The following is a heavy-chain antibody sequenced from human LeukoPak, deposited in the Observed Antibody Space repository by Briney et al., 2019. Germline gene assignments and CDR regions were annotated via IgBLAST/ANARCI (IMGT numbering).Heavy chain of an antibody. CDR3: ATRRDLSRLEALRH. D-gene: IGHD3-16*02. V-gene: IGHV3-7*01. CDR1: GFTFSNYW. J-gene: IGHJ4*02. CDR2: IKQDGSET. Sequence: GGSLRLSCVVSGFTFSNYWMYWVRQAPGKGLEWVAFIKQDGSETAYADSVKGRFTISRDNAKNSLYLQMNSLRVEDTAVYYWATRRDLSRLEALRHWGQGTLVTVSS.